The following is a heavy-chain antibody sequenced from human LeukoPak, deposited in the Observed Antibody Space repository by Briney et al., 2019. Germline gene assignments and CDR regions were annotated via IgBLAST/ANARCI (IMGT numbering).Heavy chain of an antibody. Sequence: ASVKVSCKASGYIFTNFGISWVRQARGQGLEWMGWISAYNGNTNYAQKLQGRVTMTTDTSTSTAYMELRSLRSDDTAVYYCARSAYCGGDCPNYYFDYWGQGTLVTVS. D-gene: IGHD2-21*02. CDR3: ARSAYCGGDCPNYYFDY. CDR2: ISAYNGNT. J-gene: IGHJ4*02. CDR1: GYIFTNFG. V-gene: IGHV1-18*01.